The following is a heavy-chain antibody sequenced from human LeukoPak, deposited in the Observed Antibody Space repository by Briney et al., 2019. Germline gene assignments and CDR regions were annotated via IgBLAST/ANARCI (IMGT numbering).Heavy chain of an antibody. Sequence: GGSLRLSCAASGFTFSSYSMSWVRQAPGKGLEWVSYISSSSSTIYYADSVKGRFTISRDNAKNLLYLQMNSLRDEDTAVYYCPTEGAVDGTAQYYFGYLCQGTLVTVSS. D-gene: IGHD6-19*01. J-gene: IGHJ4*02. CDR1: GFTFSSYS. CDR3: PTEGAVDGTAQYYFGY. V-gene: IGHV3-48*02. CDR2: ISSSSSTI.